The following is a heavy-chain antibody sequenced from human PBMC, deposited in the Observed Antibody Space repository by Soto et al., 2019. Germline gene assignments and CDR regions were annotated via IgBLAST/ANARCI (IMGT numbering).Heavy chain of an antibody. CDR3: ATSYGSGYRAFDS. J-gene: IGHJ4*02. CDR1: GDTFRFYS. Sequence: QVQLVQSGAEVKRPGSSVKVSCKASGDTFRFYSINWVRQAPGLGLEWMGRVNPILSMSNYAQRFQGRVTMTADKSTSKAYMELSGLRSEDTAMYYCATSYGSGYRAFDSWGQGALVTVSS. V-gene: IGHV1-69*04. D-gene: IGHD3-10*01. CDR2: VNPILSMS.